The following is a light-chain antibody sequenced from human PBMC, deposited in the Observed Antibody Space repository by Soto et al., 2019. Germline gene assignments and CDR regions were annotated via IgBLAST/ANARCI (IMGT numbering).Light chain of an antibody. Sequence: TVLTQSPGTLSLSPGERATLSCRASQILSNNFLAWYQQRLGQAPRLLVYTTSYRATGVPDRFSGHGSGTDFTLTISRLEPEDFAVYFCQQYETAPWTFGQGTKVDIK. J-gene: IGKJ1*01. CDR1: QILSNNF. CDR2: TTS. V-gene: IGKV3-20*01. CDR3: QQYETAPWT.